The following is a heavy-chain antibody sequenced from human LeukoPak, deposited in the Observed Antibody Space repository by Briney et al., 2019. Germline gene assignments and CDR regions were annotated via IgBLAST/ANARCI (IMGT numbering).Heavy chain of an antibody. CDR1: GFTFSSYS. V-gene: IGHV3-21*01. Sequence: GGSLRLSCAASGFTFSSYSMNWVRQAPGKGLEWVSPISSSSSYIYYADSVKGRFTISRDNAKNSLYLQMNSLRAEDTAVYYCARDGGNYYDSSGYDYWGQGTLVTVSS. J-gene: IGHJ4*02. D-gene: IGHD3-22*01. CDR2: ISSSSSYI. CDR3: ARDGGNYYDSSGYDY.